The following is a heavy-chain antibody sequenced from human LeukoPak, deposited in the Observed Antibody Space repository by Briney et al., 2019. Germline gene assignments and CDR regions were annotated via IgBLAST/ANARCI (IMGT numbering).Heavy chain of an antibody. J-gene: IGHJ4*02. CDR1: GFTFTSSA. CDR2: IVVGSGNT. Sequence: SVKVSCKASGFTFTSSAVQWVRQARGQRLEWIGWIVVGSGNTNYAQKFQERVTITRDMSTSTAYMELSSLRSEDTAVYYYAADSGRDGYNYDYWGQGTLVTVSS. CDR3: AADSGRDGYNYDY. V-gene: IGHV1-58*01. D-gene: IGHD5-24*01.